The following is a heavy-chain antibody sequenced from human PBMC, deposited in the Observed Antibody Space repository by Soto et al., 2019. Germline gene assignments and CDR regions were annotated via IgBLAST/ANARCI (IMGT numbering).Heavy chain of an antibody. CDR3: ARQGGQWLSFDY. D-gene: IGHD6-19*01. J-gene: IGHJ4*02. V-gene: IGHV4-39*01. Sequence: PSETLSLTCTVSGGSISSSSYYWGWIRQPPGKGLDWIGSIYYSGSTYYNPSLKSRVTISVDTSKNQFSLKLSSVTAADTAVYYCARQGGQWLSFDYWGQGTMVTVS. CDR2: IYYSGST. CDR1: GGSISSSSYY.